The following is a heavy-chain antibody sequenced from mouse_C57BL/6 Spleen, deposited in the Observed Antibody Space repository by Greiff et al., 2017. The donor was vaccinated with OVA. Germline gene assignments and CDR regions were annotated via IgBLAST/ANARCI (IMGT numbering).Heavy chain of an antibody. V-gene: IGHV7-1*01. CDR3: ARDQPGDY. Sequence: EVKLMESGGGLVQSGRSLRLSCATSGFTLSDFYMEWVRQAPGKGLEWIAASRNKANDYTTEYSASVKGRFIVSRDTSQSILYLQMNALRAEDTAIYYCARDQPGDYWGQGTSVTVSS. CDR1: GFTLSDFY. CDR2: SRNKANDYTT. D-gene: IGHD6-1*01. J-gene: IGHJ4*01.